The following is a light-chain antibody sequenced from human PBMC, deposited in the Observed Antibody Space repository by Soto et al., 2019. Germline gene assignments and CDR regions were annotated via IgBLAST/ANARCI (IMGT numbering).Light chain of an antibody. CDR1: SSDVGGYDY. V-gene: IGLV2-14*03. CDR2: DVR. CDR3: SSYTSSSLYV. Sequence: QSALTQPASVSGSPGQSITISCTGTSSDVGGYDYVSWYQHHPGKAPKLMIYDVRNRPSGVSNRFSGSKSGNTASLTISGLQAEDEADYYCSSYTSSSLYVFGTGTKVTVL. J-gene: IGLJ1*01.